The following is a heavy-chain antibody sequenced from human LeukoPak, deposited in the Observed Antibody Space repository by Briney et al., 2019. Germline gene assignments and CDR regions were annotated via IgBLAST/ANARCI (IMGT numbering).Heavy chain of an antibody. D-gene: IGHD5-24*01. CDR2: ISSSGSTI. Sequence: GGSLRLSCAAAGFTFSDYYMSWIRQAPGKGLDWVSYISSSGSTIYYADSVKGRFTISRDNAKNSLYLQMNSLRAEDTAVYYCARDVGRWLQLLAFDIWGQGTMVTVSS. CDR1: GFTFSDYY. V-gene: IGHV3-11*04. CDR3: ARDVGRWLQLLAFDI. J-gene: IGHJ3*02.